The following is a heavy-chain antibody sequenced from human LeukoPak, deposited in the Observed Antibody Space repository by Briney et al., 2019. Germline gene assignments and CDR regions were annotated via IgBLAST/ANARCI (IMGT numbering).Heavy chain of an antibody. J-gene: IGHJ5*01. CDR2: IWYDGSNK. CDR1: GVTFSSYG. CDR3: AKVEGAVYISRGWFDS. V-gene: IGHV3-33*06. D-gene: IGHD3-10*01. Sequence: GGSLRLSCAASGVTFSSYGMHWVRQAPGKGLEWVAVIWYDGSNKYYADSVKGRFTISRDNSKNILYLQMNSLRAEDTAVYYCAKVEGAVYISRGWFDSWSQGTLVTVSS.